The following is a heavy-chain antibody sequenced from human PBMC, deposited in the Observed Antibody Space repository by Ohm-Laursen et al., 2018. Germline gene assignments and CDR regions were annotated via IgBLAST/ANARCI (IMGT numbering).Heavy chain of an antibody. V-gene: IGHV1-8*01. J-gene: IGHJ5*02. Sequence: ASVKVSCKASGYTFTSYDINWVRQATGQGLEWMGWMNPNSGNTGYAQKFQGRVTMTRNTSISTAYMELSSLRSEDTAVYYCAVKYSSSWYPNWFDPWGQGTLVTVSS. CDR1: GYTFTSYD. D-gene: IGHD6-13*01. CDR3: AVKYSSSWYPNWFDP. CDR2: MNPNSGNT.